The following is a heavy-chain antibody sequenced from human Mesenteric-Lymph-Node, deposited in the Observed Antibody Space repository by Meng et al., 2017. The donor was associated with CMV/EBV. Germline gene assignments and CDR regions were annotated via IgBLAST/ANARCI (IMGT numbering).Heavy chain of an antibody. Sequence: ASVKVSCKASGYTFTGYYMHWVRQAPGQGLEWMGWINPNSGGTNYAQKFQGRITMTRDTSISTAYMELSRLRYDDTAVYYCARDRIPIAVAGLDYWGQGTLVTVSS. D-gene: IGHD6-19*01. CDR3: ARDRIPIAVAGLDY. CDR2: INPNSGGT. V-gene: IGHV1-2*02. CDR1: GYTFTGYY. J-gene: IGHJ4*02.